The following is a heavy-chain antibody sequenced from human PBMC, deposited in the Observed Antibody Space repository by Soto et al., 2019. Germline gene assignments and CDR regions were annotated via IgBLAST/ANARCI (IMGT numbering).Heavy chain of an antibody. D-gene: IGHD3-10*01. Sequence: QVQLVQSGAEVKRPGSSVKVSCKASGDTFSFYSINWVRQAPGLGLEWMGRVNPILSLSNYAQRFQGRVTMTAEKSTSTAYMVISSLRSEDTAIYYCATSYGSGYRAFDYWGQGAQVIVSS. J-gene: IGHJ4*02. CDR2: VNPILSLS. CDR1: GDTFSFYS. CDR3: ATSYGSGYRAFDY. V-gene: IGHV1-69*02.